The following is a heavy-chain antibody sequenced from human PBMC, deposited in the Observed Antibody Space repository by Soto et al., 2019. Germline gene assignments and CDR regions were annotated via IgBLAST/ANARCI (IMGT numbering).Heavy chain of an antibody. J-gene: IGHJ6*02. Sequence: PGESLKISCKGSGYSFTSYWIGWVRQMPGKGLEWMGIIYPGDSDTRYSPSFQGQVTISADKSISTAYLQWSSLKASDTAMYYCARAYSSRYYYYGMDVWGQGTTVTVSS. CDR3: ARAYSSRYYYYGMDV. V-gene: IGHV5-51*01. CDR2: IYPGDSDT. D-gene: IGHD6-13*01. CDR1: GYSFTSYW.